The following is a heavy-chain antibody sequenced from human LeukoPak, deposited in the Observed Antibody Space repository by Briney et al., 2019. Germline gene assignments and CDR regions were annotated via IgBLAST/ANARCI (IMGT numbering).Heavy chain of an antibody. CDR1: GFTVSSNY. CDR2: IYAGGST. J-gene: IGHJ6*02. D-gene: IGHD3-10*01. Sequence: GGSLRLSCAASGFTVSSNYVSWVRQAPGKGLEWVSLIYAGGSTYYADAVKGRFTISRLNSKNTLHLQMNSLRVEDTAVYYCATAGSSELLWDYAMDVWGQGTTVTVSS. CDR3: ATAGSSELLWDYAMDV. V-gene: IGHV3-53*04.